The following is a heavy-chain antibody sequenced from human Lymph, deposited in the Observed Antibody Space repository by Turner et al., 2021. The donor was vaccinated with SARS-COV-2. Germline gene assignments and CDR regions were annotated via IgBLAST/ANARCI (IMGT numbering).Heavy chain of an antibody. V-gene: IGHV4-59*01. J-gene: IGHJ5*02. Sequence: QVQLQESGPRLVKPLETLSLPCTVSGGSMNNNYWRWIRQPPGKRLEWIGFIFYRGSTNYNPSLKSRVTISVDTSENQFSLKLTSVTAADTAIYYCARQTVNNWVDPWGQGTLVTVSS. D-gene: IGHD2-21*02. CDR2: IFYRGST. CDR1: GGSMNNNY. CDR3: ARQTVNNWVDP.